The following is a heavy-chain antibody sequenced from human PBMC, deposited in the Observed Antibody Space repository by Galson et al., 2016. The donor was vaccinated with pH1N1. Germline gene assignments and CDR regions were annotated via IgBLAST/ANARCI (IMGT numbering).Heavy chain of an antibody. CDR1: GFKFDGYA. Sequence: SLRLSCAAPGFKFDGYAMVWVRQPPGKGLQWLPLITWDGSGTYYSDSVRGRFTISRDNSKSSLFLQIDSLRPEDTALYSCAKGTVSTGTSQIDSWGQGTLVIVSS. J-gene: IGHJ4*02. V-gene: IGHV3-43D*03. D-gene: IGHD1-1*01. CDR3: AKGTVSTGTSQIDS. CDR2: ITWDGSGT.